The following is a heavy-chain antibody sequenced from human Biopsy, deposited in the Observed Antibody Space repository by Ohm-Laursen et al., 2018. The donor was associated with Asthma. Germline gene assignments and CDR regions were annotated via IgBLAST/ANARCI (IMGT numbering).Heavy chain of an antibody. CDR3: ARLSLNDSLDP. D-gene: IGHD1-1*01. V-gene: IGHV4-39*02. CDR2: ISYTGSA. CDR1: GGSMSSSSYY. J-gene: IGHJ5*02. Sequence: TLSLTCAVSGGSMSSSSYYWGWIRQPPGKGLEWMGSISYTGSAYHNPPLKSRVTISVDTSKNHFSLKLSSVTAADTAAFYCARLSLNDSLDPWGRGTLVTVSS.